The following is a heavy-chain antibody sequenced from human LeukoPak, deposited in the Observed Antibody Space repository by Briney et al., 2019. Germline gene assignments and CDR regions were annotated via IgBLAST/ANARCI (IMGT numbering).Heavy chain of an antibody. Sequence: SETLSLTCAVSGGSISSSNWWSWVRQPPGKGLEWIGEIYHSGSTNYNPFLKSRVTISVDKTKNQFSLKLSSVTAADTTVYYCARDRRYCSSTSCYWDQGGAKNWFDPWGQGTLVTVSS. V-gene: IGHV4-4*02. CDR1: GGSISSSNW. J-gene: IGHJ5*02. CDR2: IYHSGST. CDR3: ARDRRYCSSTSCYWDQGGAKNWFDP. D-gene: IGHD2-2*01.